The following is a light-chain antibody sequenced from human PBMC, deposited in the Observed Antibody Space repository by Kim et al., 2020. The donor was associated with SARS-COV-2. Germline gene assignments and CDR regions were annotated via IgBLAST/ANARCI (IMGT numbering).Light chain of an antibody. V-gene: IGKV3-15*01. CDR2: GAS. CDR3: QQYDNWPLT. J-gene: IGKJ4*01. Sequence: ASPGESTTLSSRASQSVSNSLAWYQQKPGQAPRLLIWGASTRATGIPGRFSGSGSGTDFTLTISSLQSEDFAVYYCQQYDNWPLTFGGGTKVDIK. CDR1: QSVSNS.